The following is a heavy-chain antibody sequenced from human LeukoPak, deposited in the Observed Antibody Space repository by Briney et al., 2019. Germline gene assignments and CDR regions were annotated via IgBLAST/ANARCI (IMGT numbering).Heavy chain of an antibody. CDR2: IYHSGST. V-gene: IGHV4-38-2*02. D-gene: IGHD6-13*01. Sequence: PSETLSLTCSVSGYSISSGYFWGWIRQPAGKGLEWIGRIYHSGSTNDNPSLKSRVTMSVDMSKNQFSLRLSSVTTADTAVYYCARDVGAGIAAAFDYWGQGTLVTVSS. CDR3: ARDVGAGIAAAFDY. CDR1: GYSISSGYF. J-gene: IGHJ4*02.